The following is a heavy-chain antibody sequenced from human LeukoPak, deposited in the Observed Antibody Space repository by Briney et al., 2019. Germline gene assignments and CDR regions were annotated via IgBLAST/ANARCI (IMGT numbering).Heavy chain of an antibody. Sequence: SETLSLTCTVSGGSISSSSYYWGWIRQPPGEGLEWIGGIYYSGSTYYNPSLKSRVTISVDTSKNQFSLKLSSVTAADTAVYYCATGDSSGYYSAPMDYWGQGTLVTVSS. CDR2: IYYSGST. V-gene: IGHV4-39*01. J-gene: IGHJ4*02. CDR3: ATGDSSGYYSAPMDY. CDR1: GGSISSSSYY. D-gene: IGHD3-22*01.